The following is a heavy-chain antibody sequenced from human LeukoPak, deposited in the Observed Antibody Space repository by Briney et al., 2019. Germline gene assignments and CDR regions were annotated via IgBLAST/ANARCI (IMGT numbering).Heavy chain of an antibody. Sequence: GGSLRLSCTVSGFTVGSDSMSWVRQAPGKGLEWVSFIYSGGSTHYSDSVKGRFTISRDNSKNTLYLQMNSLRAEDTAVYYCARRAGAYSHPYDYWGQGTLVAVSS. D-gene: IGHD4/OR15-4a*01. J-gene: IGHJ4*02. CDR2: IYSGGST. CDR3: ARRAGAYSHPYDY. CDR1: GFTVGSDS. V-gene: IGHV3-53*01.